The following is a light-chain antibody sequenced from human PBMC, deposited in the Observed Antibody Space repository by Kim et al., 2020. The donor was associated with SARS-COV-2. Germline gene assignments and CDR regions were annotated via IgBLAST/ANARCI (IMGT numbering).Light chain of an antibody. CDR3: QTWDTGIQI. J-gene: IGLJ2*01. CDR1: SRHSSYA. Sequence: ASVRLTCTLSSRHSSYAIAWHQQQPEKGPRHLLSVTSDGNLIKGDGIPDRFSGSRSGAERYLTISSLQSEDEADYYCQTWDTGIQIFGGGTKLTVL. CDR2: VTSDGNL. V-gene: IGLV4-69*01.